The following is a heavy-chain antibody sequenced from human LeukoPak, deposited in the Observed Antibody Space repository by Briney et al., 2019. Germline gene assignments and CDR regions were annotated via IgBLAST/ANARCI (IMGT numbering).Heavy chain of an antibody. CDR1: GFTFSSYG. CDR3: AKDLRDTSGLYNWFDP. J-gene: IGHJ5*02. Sequence: RGSLRLSCAASGFTFSSYGMSWVRQTPGKGLEWVSAISGSGGRTYYADSVKGRFTISRDNSKNTLDLQMNSLRAEDTAVYYCAKDLRDTSGLYNWFDPWGQGTLVTVSS. CDR2: ISGSGGRT. D-gene: IGHD3-22*01. V-gene: IGHV3-23*01.